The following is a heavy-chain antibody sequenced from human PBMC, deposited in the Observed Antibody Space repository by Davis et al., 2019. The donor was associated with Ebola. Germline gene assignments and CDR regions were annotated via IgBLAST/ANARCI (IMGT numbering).Heavy chain of an antibody. J-gene: IGHJ4*02. V-gene: IGHV1-8*01. CDR2: MNPNSGNT. CDR1: GYTLTSYD. CDR3: ARGLMSDY. Sequence: AASVKVSCKASGYTLTSYDINWVRQATGQGLEWMGWMNPNSGNTGYAQKFQCRVTMTRDTSISTAYMELSSLRSEDTAVYCFARGLMSDYWGQGTLVTVSS. D-gene: IGHD2-8*01.